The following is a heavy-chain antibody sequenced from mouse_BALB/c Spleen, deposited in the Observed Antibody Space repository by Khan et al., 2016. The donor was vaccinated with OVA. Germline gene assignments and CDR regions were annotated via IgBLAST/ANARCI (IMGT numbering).Heavy chain of an antibody. D-gene: IGHD1-1*01. CDR2: TNPTNGRT. CDR1: GYTFTSYW. J-gene: IGHJ2*01. CDR3: ARIKKIVATYFGY. Sequence: QVRLQQSGAELVKAGASVKMSCKASGYTFTSYWMHWVKQRLGQGLEWFAETNPTNGRTYYNEKFKSKATLTVDKSSSTAYMLLSGPTFEDTAVYYCARIKKIVATYFGYWGQGTTLTVAS. V-gene: IGHV1S81*02.